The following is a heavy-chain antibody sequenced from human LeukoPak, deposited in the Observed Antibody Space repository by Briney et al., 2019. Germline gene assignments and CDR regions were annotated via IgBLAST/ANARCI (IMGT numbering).Heavy chain of an antibody. CDR1: GATFTTYA. CDR3: ARDVRNNWFDP. J-gene: IGHJ5*02. V-gene: IGHV1-69*05. CDR2: IIPVFGTA. Sequence: GASVKVSCKASGATFTTYAIIWVRQAPGQGLEWMGGIIPVFGTANYAKRFQGRVTITMDEPTSTAYMELRSLRSDDTAVYYCARDVRNNWFDPWGQGTLVTVSS.